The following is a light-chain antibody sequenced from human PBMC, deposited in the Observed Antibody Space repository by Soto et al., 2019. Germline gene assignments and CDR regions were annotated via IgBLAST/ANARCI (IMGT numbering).Light chain of an antibody. CDR1: QSVSSN. CDR2: GAS. CDR3: QQYYSWPPLT. J-gene: IGKJ4*01. Sequence: EIVMTQSPATLSVSPGERATLSCRASQSVSSNLAWYQQKPGQAPRLLLYGASTRAAGIPARFSGSGSGTKYSLTISSLLSEEYAVYYCQQYYSWPPLTFGGGTKVEIK. V-gene: IGKV3-15*01.